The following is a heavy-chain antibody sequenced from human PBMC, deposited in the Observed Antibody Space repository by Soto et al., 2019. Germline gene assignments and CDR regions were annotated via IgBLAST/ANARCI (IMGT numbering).Heavy chain of an antibody. CDR3: ARGLRIYYDRSGLHY. CDR1: GFTFINYE. CDR2: ISYTGSTI. Sequence: LRLSCAASGFTFINYEMNWVRQTPGKGLEWVSYISYTGSTIYYADSVRGRFTISRDNSKNSLYLQMNSLRAEDTAVYYCARGLRIYYDRSGLHYWGQGTLVTVSS. J-gene: IGHJ4*02. D-gene: IGHD3-22*01. V-gene: IGHV3-48*03.